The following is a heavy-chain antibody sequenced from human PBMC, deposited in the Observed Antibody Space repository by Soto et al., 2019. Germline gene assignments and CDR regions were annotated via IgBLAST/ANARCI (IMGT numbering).Heavy chain of an antibody. CDR3: AIHGSIAAAGTPNINYYYYYGMDV. V-gene: IGHV1-18*01. Sequence: AASVKVSCKASGYTFTSYGISWVRQAPGQGLEWMGWISAYNGNTNYAQKLQGRVTMTTDTSTSTAYMELSSLRSEDTAVYYCAIHGSIAAAGTPNINYYYYYGMDVWGQGTTVTVSS. CDR2: ISAYNGNT. CDR1: GYTFTSYG. J-gene: IGHJ6*02. D-gene: IGHD6-13*01.